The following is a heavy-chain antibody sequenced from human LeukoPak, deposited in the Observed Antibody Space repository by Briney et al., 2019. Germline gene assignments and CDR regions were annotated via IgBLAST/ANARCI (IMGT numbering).Heavy chain of an antibody. Sequence: SQTLSLTCAISGDSVCTNSATWNWITQSPSIGFESLVKTYYSSKWLTDYEVSVKSRITVNPDTSKNQYSLQLSSVTPEDTAVYYCAKCSSTKAFDVWGRGTMVSVSS. V-gene: IGHV6-1*01. J-gene: IGHJ3*01. D-gene: IGHD6-13*01. CDR3: AKCSSTKAFDV. CDR1: GDSVCTNSAT. CDR2: TYYSSKWLT.